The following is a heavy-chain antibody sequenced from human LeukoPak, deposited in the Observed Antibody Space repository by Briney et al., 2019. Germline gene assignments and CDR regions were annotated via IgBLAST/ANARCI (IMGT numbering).Heavy chain of an antibody. CDR2: IYHSGTT. CDR3: ARTDGSGSDY. V-gene: IGHV4-38-2*01. D-gene: IGHD3-10*01. Sequence: RTSETLSLTCAVSGYSISNGYRWGWIRQPPGKGLEWIGSIYHSGTTHYNPSLKSRVAISVDTSKNRFSLKLSSVTAADTAIYYCARTDGSGSDYWGQGTLVTVSS. CDR1: GYSISNGYR. J-gene: IGHJ4*02.